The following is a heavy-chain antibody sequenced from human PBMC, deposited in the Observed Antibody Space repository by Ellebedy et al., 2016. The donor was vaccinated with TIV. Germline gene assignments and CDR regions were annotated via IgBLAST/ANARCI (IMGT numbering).Heavy chain of an antibody. J-gene: IGHJ4*01. Sequence: GESLKISCAASGFTFSDYYMSWIRQAPGKGLEWVSYISSSSSYTNYADSMKGRFTISRDNTKNSLSLQMNSLRAADTAVYYCARSAHRGSYYVHYFDYWGHGTLVTVSS. CDR3: ARSAHRGSYYVHYFDY. CDR2: ISSSSSYT. D-gene: IGHD3-22*01. CDR1: GFTFSDYY. V-gene: IGHV3-11*03.